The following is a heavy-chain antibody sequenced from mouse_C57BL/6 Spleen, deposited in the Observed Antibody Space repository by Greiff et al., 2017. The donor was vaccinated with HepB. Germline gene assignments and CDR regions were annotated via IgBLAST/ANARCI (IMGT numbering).Heavy chain of an antibody. D-gene: IGHD2-5*01. Sequence: EVQLQQSGPELVKPGASVKISCKASGYTFTDYYMNWVKQSHGKSLEWIGDINPNNGGTSYNQKFKGKATLTVDKSSSTAYMELRSLTSEDSAVYYWARLRDGDYSNYFDYWGQGTTLTVSS. CDR3: ARLRDGDYSNYFDY. J-gene: IGHJ2*01. V-gene: IGHV1-26*01. CDR2: INPNNGGT. CDR1: GYTFTDYY.